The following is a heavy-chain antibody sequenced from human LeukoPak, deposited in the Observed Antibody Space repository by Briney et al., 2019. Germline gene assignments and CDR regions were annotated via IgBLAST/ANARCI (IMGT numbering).Heavy chain of an antibody. J-gene: IGHJ5*02. CDR1: GGSISSYY. V-gene: IGHV4-59*01. D-gene: IGHD3-22*01. Sequence: SETLSLTCTVSGGSISSYYWSWIRQPPGKGLEWIGYIYYSGSTNYNPSLKSRVTISVDTSKNQFSLKLSSVTAADTAVYYCARDTLDYYDSSVFSRFDPWGQGTLVTVSS. CDR3: ARDTLDYYDSSVFSRFDP. CDR2: IYYSGST.